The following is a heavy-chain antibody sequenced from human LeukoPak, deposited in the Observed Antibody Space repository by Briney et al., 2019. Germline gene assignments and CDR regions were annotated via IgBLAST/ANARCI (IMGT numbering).Heavy chain of an antibody. CDR2: INPNSGGT. CDR3: ARGKDGIAAAGTRGVYYYYYYMDV. J-gene: IGHJ6*03. CDR1: GYTFTGYY. V-gene: IGHV1-2*02. Sequence: ASAEVSCKASGYTFTGYYMHWVRQAPGQGLEWMGWINPNSGGTNYAQKFQGRVTMTRDTSISTAYMELSRLRSDDTAVYYCARGKDGIAAAGTRGVYYYYYYMDVWGKGTTVTISS. D-gene: IGHD6-13*01.